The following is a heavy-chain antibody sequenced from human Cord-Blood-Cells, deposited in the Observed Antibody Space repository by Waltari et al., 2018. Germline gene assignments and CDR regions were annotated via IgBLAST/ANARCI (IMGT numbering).Heavy chain of an antibody. Sequence: EVQLVASGGGLVQPGGSLRLSCAASGFTFSSYWMHWVRQAPGKGLVWVSRINSDGSSTSYADSVKGRFTISRDNAKNTLYLQMNSLRDEDTAVYYCAREGSSSYWYFDLWGRGTLVTVSS. D-gene: IGHD6-13*01. J-gene: IGHJ2*01. CDR2: INSDGSST. CDR3: AREGSSSYWYFDL. CDR1: GFTFSSYW. V-gene: IGHV3-74*01.